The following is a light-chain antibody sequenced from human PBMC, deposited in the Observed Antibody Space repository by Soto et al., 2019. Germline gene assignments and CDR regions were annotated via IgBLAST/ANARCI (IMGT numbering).Light chain of an antibody. CDR1: QSVSIN. J-gene: IGKJ4*01. CDR2: GAS. Sequence: EIMMTQSPATLSVSPGERATLSCRASQSVSINLAWYQQKPDQVPRLLIYGASSRATGIPARFSGSGSGTDFTLTISSLQSEDFAIYYCQQYNNWPLTFGGGTKVDIK. V-gene: IGKV3-15*01. CDR3: QQYNNWPLT.